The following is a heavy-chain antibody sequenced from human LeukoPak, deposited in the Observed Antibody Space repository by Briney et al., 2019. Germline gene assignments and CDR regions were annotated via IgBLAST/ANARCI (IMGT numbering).Heavy chain of an antibody. D-gene: IGHD3-3*01. CDR3: ARQSHDYDFWSGYYRMRAFDI. V-gene: IGHV4-59*08. Sequence: TPSETLSLTCTVSGGSISSYYWSWIRQPPGKGLEWIGYIYYSGSTNYNPSLKSRVTISVDTSKNQFSLKLSSVTAADTAVYYCARQSHDYDFWSGYYRMRAFDIWGQGTMVTVSS. J-gene: IGHJ3*02. CDR2: IYYSGST. CDR1: GGSISSYY.